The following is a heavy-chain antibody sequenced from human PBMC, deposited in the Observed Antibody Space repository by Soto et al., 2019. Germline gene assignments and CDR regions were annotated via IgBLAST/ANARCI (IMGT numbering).Heavy chain of an antibody. J-gene: IGHJ3*02. CDR2: IYYSGST. V-gene: IGHV4-39*01. CDR1: GGSISSSSYY. D-gene: IGHD3-22*01. CDR3: ARFPDPLEITMIVVADAFDI. Sequence: QLQLQESGPGLVKPSETLSLTCTVSGGSISSSSYYWGWIRQPPGKGLEWIGSIYYSGSTYYNPSLKSRVTISVDTSKNQFSLKLSSVTAADTAVYYCARFPDPLEITMIVVADAFDIWGQGTMVTVSS.